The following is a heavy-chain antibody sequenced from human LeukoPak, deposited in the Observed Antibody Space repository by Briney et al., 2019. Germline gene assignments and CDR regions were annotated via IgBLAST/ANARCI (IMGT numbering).Heavy chain of an antibody. CDR3: ARVRGYGRDYYYYYMDV. D-gene: IGHD5-18*01. CDR2: IYYSGST. J-gene: IGHJ6*03. CDR1: GGSISSYY. Sequence: SETLSLTCTVSGGSISSYYWSWIRQPPGKGLEWIGYIYYSGSTNYNPSLKSRVTISVDTSKNQFSLKLSSVTAADTAVYYCARVRGYGRDYYYYYMDVWGKGTTVTVSS. V-gene: IGHV4-59*12.